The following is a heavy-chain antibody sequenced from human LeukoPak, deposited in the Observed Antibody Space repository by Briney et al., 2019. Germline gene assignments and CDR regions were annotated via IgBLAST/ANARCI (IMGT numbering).Heavy chain of an antibody. D-gene: IGHD3-10*01. Sequence: KPSETLSLTCTVSGYSISSGYYWGWIRQPPGKGLEWIGSIYHSGSTYYNPSLKSRVTISVDTSKNQFSLKLSSVTAADTAVYYCARSGYYYGSGSYWFDPWGQGTLVTVSS. V-gene: IGHV4-38-2*02. CDR3: ARSGYYYGSGSYWFDP. CDR1: GYSISSGYY. J-gene: IGHJ5*02. CDR2: IYHSGST.